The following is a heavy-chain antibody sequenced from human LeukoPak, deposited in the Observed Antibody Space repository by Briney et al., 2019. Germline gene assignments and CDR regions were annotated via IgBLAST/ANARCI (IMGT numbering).Heavy chain of an antibody. CDR3: ARQRSGDY. V-gene: IGHV5-51*01. Sequence: GESLKISCKGFGYSFSNYWIAWVRQMSGKGLEWMGIIYPGDSDTRYSPSFQGQVTISVDKSINTVYLQWSSLKASDTAMYYCARQRSGDYWGQGTLVTVSS. J-gene: IGHJ4*02. CDR1: GYSFSNYW. CDR2: IYPGDSDT.